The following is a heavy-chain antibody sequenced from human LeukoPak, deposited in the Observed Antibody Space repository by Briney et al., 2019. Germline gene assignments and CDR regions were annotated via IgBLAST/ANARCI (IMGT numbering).Heavy chain of an antibody. V-gene: IGHV3-48*03. J-gene: IGHJ4*02. CDR3: ATTSDWYRFFDY. CDR2: ISSSGTTM. D-gene: IGHD6-19*01. Sequence: GGSLRLSCAASGFTFSSYEMNWVRQAPGKGLEWVSYISSSGTTMNYADSVKGRFTISRDNAKNSLYLQMNSLRAKDTAIYYCATTSDWYRFFDYWGQGTLVTVSS. CDR1: GFTFSSYE.